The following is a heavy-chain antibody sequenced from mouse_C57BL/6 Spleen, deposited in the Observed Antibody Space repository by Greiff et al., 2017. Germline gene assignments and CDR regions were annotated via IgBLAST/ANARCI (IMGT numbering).Heavy chain of an antibody. CDR2: IYPGDGDT. Sequence: VQLQQSGAELVKPGASVKISCKASGYAFSSYWMNWVKQRPGKGLEWIGQIYPGDGDTNYNGKFKGKATLTADKSSSTAYMQLSSLTSEDSAVYFCARGPNYSNYRYWYFEGWGTGTTVTVAS. J-gene: IGHJ1*03. CDR1: GYAFSSYW. V-gene: IGHV1-80*01. CDR3: ARGPNYSNYRYWYFEG. D-gene: IGHD2-5*01.